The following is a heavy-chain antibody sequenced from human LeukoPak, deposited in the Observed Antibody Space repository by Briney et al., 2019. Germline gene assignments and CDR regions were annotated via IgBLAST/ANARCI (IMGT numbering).Heavy chain of an antibody. V-gene: IGHV3-30-3*01. D-gene: IGHD4-17*01. CDR3: ARDYGDYPYGMDV. Sequence: GRSLRLSCAASGFTFSSYAMHWVRQAPGKGLEWVAVISYDGSNKYYADSVKGRFTISRDNSKNTLYLQMNSLRAEDTAVYYCARDYGDYPYGMDVWGQGTTVTVSS. J-gene: IGHJ6*02. CDR1: GFTFSSYA. CDR2: ISYDGSNK.